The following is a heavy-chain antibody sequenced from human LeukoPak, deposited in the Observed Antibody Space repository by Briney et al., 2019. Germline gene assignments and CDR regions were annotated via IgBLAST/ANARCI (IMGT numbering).Heavy chain of an antibody. CDR2: IYYSGST. V-gene: IGHV4-39*01. CDR3: ARVPTGRYYDSSGYYFDY. CDR1: GGSISSSSYY. Sequence: PSETLSLTCTVSGGSISSSSYYWGWIRQPPGKGLEWIGSIYYSGSTYYNPSLKSRVTISVDTSKNQFSLKLSSVTAADTAVYYCARVPTGRYYDSSGYYFDYWGQGTLVTVSS. J-gene: IGHJ4*02. D-gene: IGHD3-22*01.